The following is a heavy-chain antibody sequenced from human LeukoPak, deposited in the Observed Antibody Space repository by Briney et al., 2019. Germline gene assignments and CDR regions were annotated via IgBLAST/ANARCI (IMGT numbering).Heavy chain of an antibody. V-gene: IGHV3-30*18. CDR1: GFTFSSYC. CDR2: ISYDGNNK. CDR3: AKYQRQWLPKGGFDY. D-gene: IGHD6-19*01. Sequence: GGSLRLSCAASGFTFSSYCMHWVRQAPAKGLDGVAVISYDGNNKYYADSVKGRFTISRDNSKNTLYLQMDNLRAEDTAVYYCAKYQRQWLPKGGFDYWGQGTLVTVSS. J-gene: IGHJ4*02.